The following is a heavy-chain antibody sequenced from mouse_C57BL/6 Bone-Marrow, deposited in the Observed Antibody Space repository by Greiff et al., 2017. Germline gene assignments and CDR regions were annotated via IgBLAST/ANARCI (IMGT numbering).Heavy chain of an antibody. CDR3: ARSDYGNYSYYFDY. D-gene: IGHD2-1*01. CDR2: IYPGSGST. CDR1: GYTFTSYW. Sequence: LQPGAELVKPGASVKMSCKASGYTFTSYWITWVKQRPGQGLEWIGDIYPGSGSTNYNEKFKSKATLTVDTSSSTAYMQLSSLTSEDSAVYYCARSDYGNYSYYFDYWGQGTTLTVSS. V-gene: IGHV1-55*01. J-gene: IGHJ2*01.